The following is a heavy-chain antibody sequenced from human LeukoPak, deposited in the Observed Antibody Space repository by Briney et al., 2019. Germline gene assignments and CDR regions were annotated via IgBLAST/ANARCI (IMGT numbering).Heavy chain of an antibody. V-gene: IGHV4-4*07. CDR2: IYTSGST. J-gene: IGHJ4*02. Sequence: SETLSLTCTVSGGSISSYYWSWIRQPAGKGLEWIGRIYTSGSTNYNPSLKSRVTMSVDTSKNQFSLKLSSVTAADTAVYYCARGRGVRGVIHGYYFDYWGQGTLVTVSS. D-gene: IGHD3-10*01. CDR3: ARGRGVRGVIHGYYFDY. CDR1: GGSISSYY.